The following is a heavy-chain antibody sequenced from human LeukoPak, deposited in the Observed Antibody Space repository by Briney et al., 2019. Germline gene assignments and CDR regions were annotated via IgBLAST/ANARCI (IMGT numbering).Heavy chain of an antibody. V-gene: IGHV3-48*04. Sequence: PGGSLRLSCAASGFTFGSYSMNWVRRAPGKGREWISYINSGSDSIYYADSVKDRFTIFRDNAKNSLYLKMNSLRAEDTAVYYCARDRVYYIDYWGQGTLVTISS. J-gene: IGHJ4*02. CDR3: ARDRVYYIDY. CDR1: GFTFGSYS. D-gene: IGHD3-10*01. CDR2: INSGSDSI.